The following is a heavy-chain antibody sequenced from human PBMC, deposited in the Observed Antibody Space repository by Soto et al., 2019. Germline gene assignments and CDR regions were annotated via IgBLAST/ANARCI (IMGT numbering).Heavy chain of an antibody. J-gene: IGHJ4*02. CDR2: INPSGGST. D-gene: IGHD3-22*01. V-gene: IGHV1-46*01. Sequence: ASVKVSCKASGYTFTSYYMHWVRQAPGQGLEWMGIINPSGGSTSYAQKFQGRVTMTRDTSTSTVYMELSSLGSEDTAVYYCARDADYYDSSGYSFDYWGQGTLVTVSS. CDR3: ARDADYYDSSGYSFDY. CDR1: GYTFTSYY.